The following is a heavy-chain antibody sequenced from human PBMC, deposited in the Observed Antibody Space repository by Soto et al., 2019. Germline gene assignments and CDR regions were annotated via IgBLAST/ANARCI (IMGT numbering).Heavy chain of an antibody. V-gene: IGHV4-39*01. CDR1: GGSISSSSYY. Sequence: SETLSLTCTVSGGSISSSSYYWGWIRQPPGKGLEWIGSIYYSGSTYYNPSLKSRVTISVDTSKNQFSLKLSSVTAADTAVYYCARHEAAAVGAFDIWGQGTMVTVSS. J-gene: IGHJ3*02. CDR3: ARHEAAAVGAFDI. CDR2: IYYSGST. D-gene: IGHD6-13*01.